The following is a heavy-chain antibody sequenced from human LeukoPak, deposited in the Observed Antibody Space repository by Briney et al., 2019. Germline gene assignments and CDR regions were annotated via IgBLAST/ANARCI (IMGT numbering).Heavy chain of an antibody. V-gene: IGHV4-61*02. CDR3: AREKALIDHYDFSGYDWEY. D-gene: IGHD3-22*01. CDR1: GGSISSGSYY. Sequence: PSETLSLTCTVSGGSISSGSYYWSWIRQPAGKGLEWIGRIYTSGSTNYNPSLKSRVTISVDTSKNQFSLNLTSVTAADTAVYYCAREKALIDHYDFSGYDWEYWGPGSLVIVSS. J-gene: IGHJ4*02. CDR2: IYTSGST.